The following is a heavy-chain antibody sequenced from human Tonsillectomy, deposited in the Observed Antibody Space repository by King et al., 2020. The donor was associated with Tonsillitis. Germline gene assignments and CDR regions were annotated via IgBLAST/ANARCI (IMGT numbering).Heavy chain of an antibody. J-gene: IGHJ4*02. V-gene: IGHV3-33*05. D-gene: IGHD4/OR15-4a*01. CDR3: ARDRDDYIFDY. CDR2: ISYDGRNK. Sequence: VRLVESGGGVVQPGRSLRLSCATSGFTFSSYGMHWVRQAPGKGLEWVAVISYDGRNKYYVDSVKGRFTISRDNSKNKLYLQMNSLRAEDTAVYYCARDRDDYIFDYWGQGTLVTVSS. CDR1: GFTFSSYG.